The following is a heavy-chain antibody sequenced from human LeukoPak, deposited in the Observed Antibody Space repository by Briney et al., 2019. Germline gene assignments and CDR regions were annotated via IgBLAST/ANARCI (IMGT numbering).Heavy chain of an antibody. CDR2: MNPNSGNG. CDR3: AVGRAPWIYLYSRYYYYGMDV. J-gene: IGHJ6*02. Sequence: ASVKVSCKASGYTFTSYDINWVRQATGQGLEGMGWMNPNSGNGGCAQKYQGRVTMSRITSISTDYMELSSLRYEDTGVYYCAVGRAPWIYLYSRYYYYGMDVWGQGTTVTVSS. CDR1: GYTFTSYD. V-gene: IGHV1-8*01. D-gene: IGHD5-12*01.